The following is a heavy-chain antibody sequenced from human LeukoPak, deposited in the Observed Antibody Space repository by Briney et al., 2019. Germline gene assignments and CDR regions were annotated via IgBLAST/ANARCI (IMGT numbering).Heavy chain of an antibody. V-gene: IGHV1-46*01. J-gene: IGHJ4*02. Sequence: ASVTVSCKASGYTFTSYYMHWVRQAPGQGLEWMGIINPSGGSTSYAQKFQGRVTTTRDTSTSTVYMELSSLRSEDTAVYYCARANYYDSSGYSLYYFDYGGQGTLVTVSS. D-gene: IGHD3-22*01. CDR3: ARANYYDSSGYSLYYFDY. CDR2: INPSGGST. CDR1: GYTFTSYY.